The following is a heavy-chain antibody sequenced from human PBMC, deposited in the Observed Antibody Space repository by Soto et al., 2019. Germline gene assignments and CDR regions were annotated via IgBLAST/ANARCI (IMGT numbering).Heavy chain of an antibody. CDR1: GGSISSSNW. J-gene: IGHJ4*02. D-gene: IGHD7-27*01. CDR2: IYHSGST. CDR3: ARLRGLTGATMYYFDY. V-gene: IGHV4-4*02. Sequence: SETLSLTCAVSGGSISSSNWWSWVRQPPWKGLEWIGEIYHSGSTNYNPSLKSRVTISGDKSKDQFSLKLSSVTAADTAVYYCARLRGLTGATMYYFDYWGQGTLVTVSS.